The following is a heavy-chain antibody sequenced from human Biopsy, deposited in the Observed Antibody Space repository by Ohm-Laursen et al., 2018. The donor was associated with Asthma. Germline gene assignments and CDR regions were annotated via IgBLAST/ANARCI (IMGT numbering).Heavy chain of an antibody. CDR2: ISSTSTYI. Sequence: SLRLSCTAPGFSFSNFAIHWVRQAPGKGLEWVSSISSTSTYIYYADSVKGRFTISRDNAKNSLYLQMSSLRAEDTAVYYCSRDRGESGYDFGRYDYWGQGTLVTVSS. V-gene: IGHV3-21*01. D-gene: IGHD5-12*01. CDR3: SRDRGESGYDFGRYDY. CDR1: GFSFSNFA. J-gene: IGHJ4*02.